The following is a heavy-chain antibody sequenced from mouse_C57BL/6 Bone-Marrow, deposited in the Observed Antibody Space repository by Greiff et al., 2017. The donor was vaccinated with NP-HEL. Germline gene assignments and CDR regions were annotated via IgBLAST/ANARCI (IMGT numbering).Heavy chain of an antibody. V-gene: IGHV1-36*01. J-gene: IGHJ1*03. D-gene: IGHD1-1*01. Sequence: VQLKESGPVLVKPGPSVKISCKASGFTFTDYYMHWVKQSHGKSLEWIGLVYPYNGGTSYNQKFKGKATLTVDTSSSTAYMELNSLTSEDSAVYYCARGAITTVRVWYFDVWGTGTTVTVSS. CDR1: GFTFTDYY. CDR3: ARGAITTVRVWYFDV. CDR2: VYPYNGGT.